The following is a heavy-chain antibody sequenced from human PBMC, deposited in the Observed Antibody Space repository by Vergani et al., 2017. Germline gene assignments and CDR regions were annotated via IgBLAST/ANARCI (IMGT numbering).Heavy chain of an antibody. CDR3: ARPYCSSTTCWGYYYMDV. J-gene: IGHJ6*03. D-gene: IGHD2-2*01. Sequence: QVQLVQSGAEVKKPGASVKVSCKASGYTFTGYYMHWVRQAPGQGLEWMGWINPNSGGTNYAQKFQGRVTMTRDTSISTAYMELSRLRSDDTAVYYCARPYCSSTTCWGYYYMDVWGQGTLVTVSS. CDR2: INPNSGGT. CDR1: GYTFTGYY. V-gene: IGHV1-2*02.